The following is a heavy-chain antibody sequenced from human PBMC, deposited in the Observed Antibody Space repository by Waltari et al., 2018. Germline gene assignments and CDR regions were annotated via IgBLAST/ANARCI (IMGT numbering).Heavy chain of an antibody. CDR3: ARLSVTLSGVVVGSMDV. Sequence: QVQLVQSETEVKKPGASVKVSCKTSGYVFTNYGITWVRQAPGQGLEWVGWISAENGNTKYAQQFQGRVTLTTEASTGTAYMDLRNLRSDDSAVYYCARLSVTLSGVVVGSMDVWGQGTTVTVSS. J-gene: IGHJ6*02. V-gene: IGHV1-18*01. CDR1: GYVFTNYG. D-gene: IGHD3-3*01. CDR2: ISAENGNT.